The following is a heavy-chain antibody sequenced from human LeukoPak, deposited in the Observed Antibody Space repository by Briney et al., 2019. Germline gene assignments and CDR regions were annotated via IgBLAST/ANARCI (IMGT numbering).Heavy chain of an antibody. D-gene: IGHD1-26*01. CDR2: IIPILGIA. Sequence: SVKVSCKASGGTFSSYAISWVRQAPGQGLEWMGRIIPILGIANYAQKFQGRVTITADKSTSTAYMELSSLRSEDTAVYYCARVRSWFTVGATTAWFDPWGQGTLVTVSS. V-gene: IGHV1-69*04. J-gene: IGHJ5*02. CDR1: GGTFSSYA. CDR3: ARVRSWFTVGATTAWFDP.